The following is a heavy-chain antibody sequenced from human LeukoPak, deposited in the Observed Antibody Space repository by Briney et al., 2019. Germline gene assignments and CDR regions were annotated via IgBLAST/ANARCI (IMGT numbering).Heavy chain of an antibody. J-gene: IGHJ1*01. CDR3: AKEIYGDSTGGRFQH. D-gene: IGHD4-17*01. V-gene: IGHV3-48*03. CDR2: ISSSGSTT. Sequence: GGSLRLSCAASGFTFSSYEMNWVRQAPGKGLEWVSYISSSGSTTYYADSVKGRFTISRDNSKNTLYLQMNSLRAEDTAVYYCAKEIYGDSTGGRFQHWGQGTLVTVSS. CDR1: GFTFSSYE.